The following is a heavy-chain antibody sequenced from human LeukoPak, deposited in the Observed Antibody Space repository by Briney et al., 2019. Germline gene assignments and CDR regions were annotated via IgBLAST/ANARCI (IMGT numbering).Heavy chain of an antibody. CDR1: GYTFTGYY. D-gene: IGHD3-22*01. V-gene: IGHV1-2*02. CDR3: ARVDYYDSSGYYQFDY. Sequence: ASVKVSCKASGYTFTGYYMHWVRQAPGQGLEWMGWINPNSGGTNYAQKFQGRVTMTRDTSVSTAYMELSRLRSDDTAVYYCARVDYYDSSGYYQFDYWGQGTLVTVSS. J-gene: IGHJ4*02. CDR2: INPNSGGT.